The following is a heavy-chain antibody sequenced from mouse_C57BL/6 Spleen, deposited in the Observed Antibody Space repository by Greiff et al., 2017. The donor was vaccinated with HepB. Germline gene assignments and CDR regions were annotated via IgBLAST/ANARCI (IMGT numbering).Heavy chain of an antibody. Sequence: VQLQQSGAELARPGASVKMSCKASGYTFTSYTMHWVKQRPGQGLEWIGYINPSSGYTKYNQKFKDKATLTADKSSSTAYMQLSSLTSEDSAVYYCARCTTVVAPDYWGQGTTLTVSS. D-gene: IGHD1-1*01. J-gene: IGHJ2*01. V-gene: IGHV1-4*01. CDR1: GYTFTSYT. CDR2: INPSSGYT. CDR3: ARCTTVVAPDY.